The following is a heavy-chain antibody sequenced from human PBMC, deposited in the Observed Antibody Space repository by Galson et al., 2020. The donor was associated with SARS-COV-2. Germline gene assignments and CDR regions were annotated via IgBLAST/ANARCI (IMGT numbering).Heavy chain of an antibody. Sequence: TGGSLRLYCAAYGFTFSSYGMHWVRQAPGKGLEWLAVISYDGSNKYYADSVKGRFTISRDNSKNTLYLQMNSLRAEDTAVYYCAKVQGPDCSGGSCYSGAFDYWGQGTLVTVSS. CDR1: GFTFSSYG. J-gene: IGHJ4*02. V-gene: IGHV3-30*18. CDR2: ISYDGSNK. D-gene: IGHD2-15*01. CDR3: AKVQGPDCSGGSCYSGAFDY.